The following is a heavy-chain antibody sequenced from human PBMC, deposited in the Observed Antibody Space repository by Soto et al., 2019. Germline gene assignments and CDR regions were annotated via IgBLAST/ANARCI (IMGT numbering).Heavy chain of an antibody. CDR2: IIPIFGTA. V-gene: IGHV1-69*01. CDR1: GGTFSSYA. Sequence: QVQLVQSGAEVKKPGSSVKVSCKASGGTFSSYAISWVRQAPGQGIEWMGGIIPIFGTANYAQKFQGRVTITADESTRTAYMELSSLRSEDTAVYYCAIKTGGEPHYYYGMDVWGQGTTVTVSS. D-gene: IGHD3-16*01. J-gene: IGHJ6*02. CDR3: AIKTGGEPHYYYGMDV.